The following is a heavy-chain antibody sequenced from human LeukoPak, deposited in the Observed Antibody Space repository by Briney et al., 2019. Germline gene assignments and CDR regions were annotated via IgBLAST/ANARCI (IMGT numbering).Heavy chain of an antibody. CDR3: EGYGGV. Sequence: SHTLSLTCTVSGVSISSTAYYWSWIRQPPGKGLEWIGYIYYSGSTYYSPSLKSRVTISVDTSKNQFSLRLTSVTAADTAVYYCEGYGGVWGQGTLVTVSS. CDR2: IYYSGST. J-gene: IGHJ4*02. V-gene: IGHV4-30-4*01. D-gene: IGHD6-13*01. CDR1: GVSISSTAYY.